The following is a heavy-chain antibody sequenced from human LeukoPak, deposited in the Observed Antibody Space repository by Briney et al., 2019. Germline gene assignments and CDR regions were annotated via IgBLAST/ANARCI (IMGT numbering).Heavy chain of an antibody. D-gene: IGHD3-3*01. Sequence: PGGSLRLSCAASGLTFSNYWMNWVRQAPGKGLEWVANIKPDGSEKYYVDSVKGRFTISRDNAKNSLYLQMHNLRAEDTAVYYCAGKYYDFWSAYSRDWWFDPWGQGTLVTVSS. J-gene: IGHJ5*02. CDR1: GLTFSNYW. CDR3: AGKYYDFWSAYSRDWWFDP. V-gene: IGHV3-7*01. CDR2: IKPDGSEK.